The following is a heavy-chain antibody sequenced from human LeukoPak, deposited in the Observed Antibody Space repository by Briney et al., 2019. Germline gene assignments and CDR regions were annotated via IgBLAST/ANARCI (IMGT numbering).Heavy chain of an antibody. D-gene: IGHD2-21*02. CDR2: ISSSGSTI. CDR3: ARGRAYCGGDCQDAYFDY. CDR1: GFTFSDYY. J-gene: IGHJ4*02. V-gene: IGHV3-11*01. Sequence: GGSLRLSCAASGFTFSDYYMSWIRQAPGKGPEWVSYISSSGSTIYYADSVKGRFTISRDNAKNSLYLQMNSLRAEDTAVYYCARGRAYCGGDCQDAYFDYWGQGTLVTVSS.